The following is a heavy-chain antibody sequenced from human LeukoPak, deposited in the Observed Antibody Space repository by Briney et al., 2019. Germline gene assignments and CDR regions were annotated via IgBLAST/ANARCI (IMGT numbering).Heavy chain of an antibody. J-gene: IGHJ4*02. V-gene: IGHV4-59*01. CDR3: ARVRSGYGKNDY. CDR2: IYYSGST. D-gene: IGHD5-12*01. Sequence: SEALSLTCTVSGGSISSYYWRWIRQPPGKGLEWIGYIYYSGSTNYNPSLKSRVTISVDTSKDQFSLKLSSVTAADTAVYYCARVRSGYGKNDYWGQGTLVTVSS. CDR1: GGSISSYY.